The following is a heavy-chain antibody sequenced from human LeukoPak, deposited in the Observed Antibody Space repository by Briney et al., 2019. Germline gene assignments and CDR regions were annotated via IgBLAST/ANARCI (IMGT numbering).Heavy chain of an antibody. V-gene: IGHV3-20*04. J-gene: IGHJ4*02. Sequence: GGSLRLSCAASGFTFSRHSMSWVRQAPGKGLEWVSGINWNGGSTGYADSVKGRFTISRDNAKNSLYLQMNSLRAEDTALYYCARAGLYNWNYEGTAYFDYWGQGTLVTVSS. CDR2: INWNGGST. CDR1: GFTFSRHS. CDR3: ARAGLYNWNYEGTAYFDY. D-gene: IGHD1-7*01.